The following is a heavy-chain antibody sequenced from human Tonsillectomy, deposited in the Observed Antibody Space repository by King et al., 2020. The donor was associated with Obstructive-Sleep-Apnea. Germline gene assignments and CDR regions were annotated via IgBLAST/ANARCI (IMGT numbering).Heavy chain of an antibody. CDR2: IYYSGDT. Sequence: QLQESGPGLVKPSETLSLTCTVSGGSISDYYWNWLRQPPGKGLEWIGYIYYSGDTDYNPSLKSRVTISLDTSGNQFSLRLSSVTAADTAVYYCARGMTSTTYYHYQGMDVWGQGTMVTVSS. CDR3: ARGMTSTTYYHYQGMDV. V-gene: IGHV4-59*01. J-gene: IGHJ6*02. CDR1: GGSISDYY. D-gene: IGHD4-11*01.